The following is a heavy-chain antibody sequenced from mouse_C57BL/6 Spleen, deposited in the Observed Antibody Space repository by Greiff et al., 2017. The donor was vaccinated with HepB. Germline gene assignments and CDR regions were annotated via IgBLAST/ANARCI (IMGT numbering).Heavy chain of an antibody. D-gene: IGHD2-3*01. J-gene: IGHJ4*01. CDR2: IWGGGST. CDR3: ASYDGVYAMDY. V-gene: IGHV2-2*01. CDR1: GFSLTSYG. Sequence: QVQLQQSGPGLVQPSQTLSITCTVSGFSLTSYGVHWVRQSPGKGLEWLGVIWGGGSTDYNAAFISRLSISKDNSKSQVFFKMNSLQADDTAIYYCASYDGVYAMDYWGQGTSVTVSS.